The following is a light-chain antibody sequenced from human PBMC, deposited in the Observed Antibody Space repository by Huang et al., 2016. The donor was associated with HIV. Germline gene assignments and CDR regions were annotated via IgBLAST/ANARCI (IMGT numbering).Light chain of an antibody. J-gene: IGKJ4*01. CDR2: AAS. CDR3: QQYYNTTLS. CDR1: RVSSNS. Sequence: DIHMTQSPSSLSASVGDRVTIACRASRVSSNSLAWYQQQPGKAPKLLLYAASRLQGGVPSRFSGSGSRTDYTLTISSLQPEDSATYYCQQYYNTTLSFGGGTKVEIK. V-gene: IGKV1-NL1*01.